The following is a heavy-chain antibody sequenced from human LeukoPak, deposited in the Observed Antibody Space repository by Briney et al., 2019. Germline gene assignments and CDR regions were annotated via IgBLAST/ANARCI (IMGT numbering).Heavy chain of an antibody. V-gene: IGHV1-18*01. D-gene: IGHD2-15*01. Sequence: ASVKVSCKASGYTFTSYGISWVRQAPGQGLERMGWISAYNGNTNYAQKLQGRVTMTTDTSTSTAYMELRSLRSDDTAVYYCARAVGYCSGGSCFHHFDYWGQGTLVTVSS. J-gene: IGHJ4*02. CDR2: ISAYNGNT. CDR1: GYTFTSYG. CDR3: ARAVGYCSGGSCFHHFDY.